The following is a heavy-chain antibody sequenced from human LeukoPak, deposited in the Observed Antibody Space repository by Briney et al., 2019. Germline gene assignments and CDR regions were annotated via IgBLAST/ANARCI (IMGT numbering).Heavy chain of an antibody. V-gene: IGHV3-74*01. J-gene: IGHJ4*02. CDR1: GFTFSSYW. Sequence: GGSLRLSCAASGFTFSSYWMHWVRQAPGKGLVWVSRINSDGSSTSYADSVKGRFTISRDNAKNTLYLQMNSLRAEDTAVYYCARGPYGDHNFGYWGQGTLVTVSS. CDR3: ARGPYGDHNFGY. CDR2: INSDGSST. D-gene: IGHD4-17*01.